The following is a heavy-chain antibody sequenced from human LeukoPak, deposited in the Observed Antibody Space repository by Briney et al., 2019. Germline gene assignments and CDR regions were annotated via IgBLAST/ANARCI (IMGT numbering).Heavy chain of an antibody. CDR3: ARGNINFDY. V-gene: IGHV3-21*01. CDR2: ISGSSSYI. Sequence: GGSLRLSCAASGFTFSTYSMKWVRQAPGKGLEWVSSISGSSSYIYYADSVKGRFTISRDNAKNSLYLQMNSLRAEDTAVYYCARGNINFDYWGQGTLVTVSS. CDR1: GFTFSTYS. J-gene: IGHJ4*02.